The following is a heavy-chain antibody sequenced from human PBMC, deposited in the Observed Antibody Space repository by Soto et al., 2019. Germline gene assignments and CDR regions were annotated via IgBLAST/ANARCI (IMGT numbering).Heavy chain of an antibody. V-gene: IGHV4-30-4*01. CDR2: IYYSGST. CDR1: GCSISSGDYY. CDR3: ARDVPLQLGMDV. Sequence: QVQLQESGPGLVKPSQTLSLTCTVSGCSISSGDYYWRWIRQPPVKSLERIGYIYYSGSTYDNPSLKSRVNRSVDTSKNQFSLKLSSVTAADTAVYYFARDVPLQLGMDVWGQGTTVTVSS. D-gene: IGHD5-18*01. J-gene: IGHJ6*02.